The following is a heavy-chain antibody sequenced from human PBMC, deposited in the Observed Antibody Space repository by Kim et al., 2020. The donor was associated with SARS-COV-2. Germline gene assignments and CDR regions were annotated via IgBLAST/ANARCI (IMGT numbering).Heavy chain of an antibody. D-gene: IGHD5-12*01. CDR2: IYYIGST. V-gene: IGHV4-39*07. Sequence: SETLSLTCTVSGGSISSSSYYWGWIRQPPGKGLEWIGSIYYIGSTYYNPSLKSRVTISVDTSKTQLSLKLSSVTAADTAVYYCARLGDGLRWIDYWGQGT. J-gene: IGHJ4*02. CDR3: ARLGDGLRWIDY. CDR1: GGSISSSSYY.